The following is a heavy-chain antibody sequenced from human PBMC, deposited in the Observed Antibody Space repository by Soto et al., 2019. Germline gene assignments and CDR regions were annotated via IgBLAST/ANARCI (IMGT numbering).Heavy chain of an antibody. CDR3: AAGGTRWLHSPFDC. V-gene: IGHV1-24*01. CDR2: FDPEDGET. Sequence: QVQLRQSGAEVKKPGASVKVSCKVSGHTLTELSMHWVRQAPGRGLEWMGGFDPEDGETIFAQKFQGRVTMTEDTSTDSTYMELTSLRSEDTAVYYCAAGGTRWLHSPFDCWGQGTLVTISS. CDR1: GHTLTELS. J-gene: IGHJ4*02. D-gene: IGHD1-1*01.